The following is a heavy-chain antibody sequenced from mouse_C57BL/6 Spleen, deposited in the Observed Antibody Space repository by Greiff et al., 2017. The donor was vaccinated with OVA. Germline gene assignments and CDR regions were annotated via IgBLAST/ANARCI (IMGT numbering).Heavy chain of an antibody. CDR1: GYTFTSYW. V-gene: IGHV1-69*01. CDR3: ARSPVVAPFDY. D-gene: IGHD1-1*01. CDR2: IDPSDSYT. J-gene: IGHJ2*01. Sequence: QVQLQQPGAELVMPGASVKLSCKASGYTFTSYWMHWVKQRPGQGLEWIGEIDPSDSYTNYNQKFKGKSILTVDKSSSTAYMQLSSLTSEDSAVYYCARSPVVAPFDYWGQGTTLTVSS.